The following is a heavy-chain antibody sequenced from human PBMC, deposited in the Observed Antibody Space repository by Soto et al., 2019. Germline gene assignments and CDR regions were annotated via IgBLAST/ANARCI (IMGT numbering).Heavy chain of an antibody. V-gene: IGHV4-31*03. J-gene: IGHJ4*02. CDR1: GGSISSGGYY. CDR3: ARGILTGYSTPSTFDY. CDR2: IYYSGST. D-gene: IGHD3-9*01. Sequence: SETLSLTCTVSGGSISSGGYYWSWIRQHPGKGLEWIGYIYYSGSTYYNPSLKSRVTISVDTSKNQFSLKLSSVTAADTAVYYCARGILTGYSTPSTFDYWGQGTLVTVSS.